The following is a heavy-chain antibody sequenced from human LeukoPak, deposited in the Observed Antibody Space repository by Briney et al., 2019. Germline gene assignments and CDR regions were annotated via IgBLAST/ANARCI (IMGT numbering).Heavy chain of an antibody. V-gene: IGHV3-23*01. CDR3: AKDPPIAVAGNAFDI. J-gene: IGHJ3*02. CDR1: GFTFSRYA. CDR2: ISASGART. Sequence: GGSLRLSCAASGFTFSRYAMSWVRQAPGKGLEWVSAISASGARTFYADSVKGRFTISRDNSKNTLYLQMNSLRAEDTAVYYCAKDPPIAVAGNAFDIWGQGTMVTVSS. D-gene: IGHD6-19*01.